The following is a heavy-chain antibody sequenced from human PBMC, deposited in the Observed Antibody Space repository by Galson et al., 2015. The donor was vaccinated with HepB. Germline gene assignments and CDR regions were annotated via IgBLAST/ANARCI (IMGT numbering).Heavy chain of an antibody. Sequence: ETLSLTCTVSGGSISNYYWTWIRQPPGKGLEWIGYIYYTGNTNSDPSLKSRVSISVDTSKNQFSLKLSSVTAADTAVYYCARRIAVALVYAFDIWGQGTVITVSS. D-gene: IGHD6-13*01. CDR2: IYYTGNT. CDR3: ARRIAVALVYAFDI. V-gene: IGHV4-59*01. J-gene: IGHJ3*02. CDR1: GGSISNYY.